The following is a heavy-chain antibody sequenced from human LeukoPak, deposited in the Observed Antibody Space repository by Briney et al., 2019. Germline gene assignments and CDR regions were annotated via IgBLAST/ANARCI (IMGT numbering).Heavy chain of an antibody. CDR2: IYYSGST. D-gene: IGHD2-8*01. CDR3: ARHPHSDGPFDY. Sequence: SETLSLTCTVSGGSISSSSYYWGWIRQPPGKGLEWIGSIYYSGSTYYNPSLKSRVTISVDTSKNQFSLKLSSVTAADTAVYYCARHPHSDGPFDYWGQGTLVTVSS. V-gene: IGHV4-39*01. CDR1: GGSISSSSYY. J-gene: IGHJ4*02.